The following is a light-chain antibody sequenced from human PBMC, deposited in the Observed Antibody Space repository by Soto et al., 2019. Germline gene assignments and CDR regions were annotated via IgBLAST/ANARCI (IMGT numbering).Light chain of an antibody. CDR3: QKYNSDPLT. V-gene: IGKV1-27*01. Sequence: DIQMTQSPSSLSASVGDRVTITCQASQGISDFLAWYQQKPGKAPQLLIYGATTLQSGVPSRFSGSGSGTDFTLTIASLQPEDVATYYCQKYNSDPLTFGGGTKVEIK. J-gene: IGKJ4*01. CDR2: GAT. CDR1: QGISDF.